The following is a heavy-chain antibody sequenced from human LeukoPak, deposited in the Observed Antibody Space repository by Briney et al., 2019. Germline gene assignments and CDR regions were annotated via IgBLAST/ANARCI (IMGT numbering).Heavy chain of an antibody. D-gene: IGHD4-11*01. J-gene: IGHJ4*02. CDR2: ISYDGSNK. V-gene: IGHV3-30*01. CDR1: GFTFSSYA. CDR3: ARDRSMTTARTFDY. Sequence: GGSLRLSCAASGFTFSSYAMHWVRQAPGKGLEWVAVISYDGSNKYYADSVKGRFNISRDNSKNTLYLQMNSLRAEDTAVYYCARDRSMTTARTFDYWGQGTLVTVSS.